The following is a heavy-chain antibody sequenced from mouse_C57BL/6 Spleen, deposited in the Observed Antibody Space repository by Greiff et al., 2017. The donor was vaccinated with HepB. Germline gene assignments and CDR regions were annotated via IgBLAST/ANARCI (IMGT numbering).Heavy chain of an antibody. V-gene: IGHV5-17*01. Sequence: EVKVVESGGGLVKPGGSLKLSCAASGFTFRDYGMHWVRQAPEKGLEWVAYISSGSSTIYYADTVKGRFTISRDNAKNTVFLQMTSLRSEDTAMYYCARDYYSNPAWFAYWGQGTLVTVSA. CDR3: ARDYYSNPAWFAY. D-gene: IGHD2-5*01. J-gene: IGHJ3*01. CDR1: GFTFRDYG. CDR2: ISSGSSTI.